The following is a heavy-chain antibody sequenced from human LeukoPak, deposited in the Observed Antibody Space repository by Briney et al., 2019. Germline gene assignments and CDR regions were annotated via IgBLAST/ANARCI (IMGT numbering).Heavy chain of an antibody. Sequence: GASVKVSCKASGYTFPSYFMHWVRQAPGQGLEWMGIINPTGGSTTYAQKFPGRLTMTRDTSTSTVYMELSSLRSEDTAVYYCARDSGNYHYDMDVWGQGTTVIVSS. V-gene: IGHV1-46*01. CDR1: GYTFPSYF. CDR3: ARDSGNYHYDMDV. CDR2: INPTGGST. D-gene: IGHD3-10*01. J-gene: IGHJ6*02.